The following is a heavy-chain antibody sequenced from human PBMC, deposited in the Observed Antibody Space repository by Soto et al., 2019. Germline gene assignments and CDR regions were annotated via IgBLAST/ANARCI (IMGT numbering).Heavy chain of an antibody. J-gene: IGHJ5*02. CDR2: IIPIFGAT. CDR3: ARDHHYYDSSGYYHDWFDP. V-gene: IGHV1-69*13. Sequence: SVKFSCKASGGTFSSYTINWVLHAPGQRLEWMGGIIPIFGATNYAQKFQGRVTTTADESTSTAYMELSSLRSEDTAVYYCARDHHYYDSSGYYHDWFDPWGQGTRVTV. CDR1: GGTFSSYT. D-gene: IGHD3-22*01.